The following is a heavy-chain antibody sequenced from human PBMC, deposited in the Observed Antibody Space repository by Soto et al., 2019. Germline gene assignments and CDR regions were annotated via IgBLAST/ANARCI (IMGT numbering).Heavy chain of an antibody. J-gene: IGHJ4*02. CDR2: INPATGNT. CDR3: TTSAKSPSGERIGPFDY. CDR1: GYTFTAYA. Sequence: QVQLAQSGAEERKPGASVKVSCEATGYTFTAYAMHWVRQAPGQRLEWMGWINPATGNTKYSQKFQGRLTITSETSANTAYTDLRRLTSEDAAMYCCTTSAKSPSGERIGPFDYWGQGNLLTVSS. V-gene: IGHV1-3*05. D-gene: IGHD7-27*01.